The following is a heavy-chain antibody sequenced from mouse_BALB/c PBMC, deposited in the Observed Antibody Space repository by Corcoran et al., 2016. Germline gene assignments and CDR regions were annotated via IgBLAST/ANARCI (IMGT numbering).Heavy chain of an antibody. Sequence: EVQLQQSGPELVKPGASVKMSCKASGYTFTSYVMHWVKQKPGQGLEWIGYINPYNDGTKYNEKFKGKATLTSDKSSSTAYMELSSLTSEDSAVYYCARSRELLRYSYFDVWGAGTTVTVSS. D-gene: IGHD1-1*01. CDR3: ARSRELLRYSYFDV. CDR1: GYTFTSYV. CDR2: INPYNDGT. V-gene: IGHV1S136*01. J-gene: IGHJ1*01.